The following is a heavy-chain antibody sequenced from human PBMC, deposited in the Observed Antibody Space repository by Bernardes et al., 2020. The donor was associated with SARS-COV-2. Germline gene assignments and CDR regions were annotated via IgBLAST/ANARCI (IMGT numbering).Heavy chain of an antibody. Sequence: VGSLILSCAASGFTASSPWMSWVRQAPGKGLEWVASINKDGSEKRYVDSVKGRFTISTDNAQNSLYLQMSSLRDEDTAVYYCARGCTNDVCYSWFFDLWGRGTLVTVSS. V-gene: IGHV3-7*01. CDR3: ARGCTNDVCYSWFFDL. CDR2: INKDGSEK. J-gene: IGHJ2*01. CDR1: GFTASSPW. D-gene: IGHD2-8*01.